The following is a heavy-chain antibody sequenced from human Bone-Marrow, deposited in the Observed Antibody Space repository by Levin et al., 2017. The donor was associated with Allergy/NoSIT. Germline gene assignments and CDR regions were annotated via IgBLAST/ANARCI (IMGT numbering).Heavy chain of an antibody. CDR2: IDPTHGGT. J-gene: IGHJ4*02. V-gene: IGHV1-2*02. CDR1: GYTLSDYY. D-gene: IGHD2-2*01. Sequence: ASVKVSCSVSGYTLSDYYIHWIRQTPGQGLEWIGWIDPTHGGTQFAEKFHDRLALTRNSSMNTAYMELGRLRSGDTALYYCARGGASCNDDWGRGTLVTVSS. CDR3: ARGGASCNDD.